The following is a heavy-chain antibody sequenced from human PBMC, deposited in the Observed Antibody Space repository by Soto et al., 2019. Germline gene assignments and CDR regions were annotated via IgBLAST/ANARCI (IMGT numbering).Heavy chain of an antibody. J-gene: IGHJ4*02. Sequence: QVQLVESGGGVVQPGRSLRLSCAVSGFTVSTYGMHWVRQAPGKGLEWVAVISRDGGTKYYADSVKGRFTISRDNSRNTSFLEMDGLGGDDMAVYYCTGGVAAGFWGQGTLGTVSS. CDR1: GFTVSTYG. V-gene: IGHV3-30*03. D-gene: IGHD7-27*01. CDR3: TGGVAAGF. CDR2: ISRDGGTK.